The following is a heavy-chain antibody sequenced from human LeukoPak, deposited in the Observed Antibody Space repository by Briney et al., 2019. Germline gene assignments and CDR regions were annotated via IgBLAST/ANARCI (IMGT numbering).Heavy chain of an antibody. CDR1: GYTFSDYY. CDR2: INPNSGGT. D-gene: IGHD3-16*01. Sequence: ASVKVSCKASGYTFSDYYMHWVRQAPGQGLEWMGWINPNSGGTNYAQKFEGRVTMTRDTSITTAYMELSRLTSDDTAVYYCARGSPLGPAEAWGQGTLVTVSS. J-gene: IGHJ4*02. CDR3: ARGSPLGPAEA. V-gene: IGHV1-2*02.